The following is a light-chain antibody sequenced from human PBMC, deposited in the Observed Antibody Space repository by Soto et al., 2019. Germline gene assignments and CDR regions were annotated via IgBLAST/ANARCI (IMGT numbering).Light chain of an antibody. CDR2: EVS. CDR3: CSYAGNSGV. Sequence: QSVLTQPASVSGSPGQSIIISCTGTSSDVGSYNFVSWYQQHPGKAPKLMIYEVSKRPSGVSNRFSGSKSGNTASLTISGLQPEDAADYYCCSYAGNSGVFGGGTQLTVL. J-gene: IGLJ3*02. V-gene: IGLV2-23*02. CDR1: SSDVGSYNF.